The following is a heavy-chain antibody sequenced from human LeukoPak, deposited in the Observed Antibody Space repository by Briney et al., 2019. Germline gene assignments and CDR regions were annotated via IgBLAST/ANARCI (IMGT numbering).Heavy chain of an antibody. D-gene: IGHD2-2*01. CDR2: IIPIFGTA. V-gene: IGHV1-69*13. Sequence: ASVKVSCKASGGTFSSYAISWVRQAPGQGLEWMGGIIPIFGTANYAQKFQGRVTITADESTSTAYMELSSLRSEDTAVYYCARGIQVRKGYCSSTSCYNFDYWGQGTLVTVSS. CDR1: GGTFSSYA. CDR3: ARGIQVRKGYCSSTSCYNFDY. J-gene: IGHJ4*02.